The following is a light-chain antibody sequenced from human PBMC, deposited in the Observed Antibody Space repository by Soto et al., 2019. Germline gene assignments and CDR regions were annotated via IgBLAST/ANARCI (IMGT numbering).Light chain of an antibody. CDR3: SSWTTSSTPVV. CDR1: SSDIGAYNY. J-gene: IGLJ2*01. CDR2: EVS. V-gene: IGLV2-14*01. Sequence: QSALTQPASVSGSPGQSITISCTGASSDIGAYNYVSWYQQHPGKAPKVIIYEVSNRPSGVSNRFSGSKSGNTASLTISAHLTEDEGDYYCSSWTTSSTPVVFGGGTKLTVL.